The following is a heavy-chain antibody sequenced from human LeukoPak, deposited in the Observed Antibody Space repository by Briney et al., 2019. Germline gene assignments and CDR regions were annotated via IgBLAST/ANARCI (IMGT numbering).Heavy chain of an antibody. J-gene: IGHJ6*03. CDR1: GYTFTSYG. CDR3: ARALRRYRRITMVRGVNYYYYMDV. Sequence: GTSVKVSCKASGYTFTSYGISWVRQAPGHGLEWMGWMNPNSGNTGYAQKFQGRVTITRNTSISTAYMELSSLRSEDTAVYYCARALRRYRRITMVRGVNYYYYMDVWGKGTTVTVSS. CDR2: MNPNSGNT. D-gene: IGHD3-10*01. V-gene: IGHV1-8*03.